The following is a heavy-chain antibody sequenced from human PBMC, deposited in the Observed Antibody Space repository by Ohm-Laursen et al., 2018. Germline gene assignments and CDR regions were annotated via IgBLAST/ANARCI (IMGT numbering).Heavy chain of an antibody. J-gene: IGHJ4*02. V-gene: IGHV3-30*03. D-gene: IGHD6-6*01. Sequence: SLRLSCAASGFTFSDYYLSWIRQAPGKGLEWVAVISSDGSNKYYADSVKGRFTISRDKSKNTLYLQVNSLRTEDTAVYYCASSYSGAWGSFDYWGQGTLVTVSS. CDR3: ASSYSGAWGSFDY. CDR2: ISSDGSNK. CDR1: GFTFSDYY.